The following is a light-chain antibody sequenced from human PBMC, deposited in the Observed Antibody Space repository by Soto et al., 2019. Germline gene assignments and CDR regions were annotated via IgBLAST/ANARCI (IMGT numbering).Light chain of an antibody. CDR2: GAS. J-gene: IGKJ1*01. CDR3: QQYGSSQS. V-gene: IGKV3-20*01. CDR1: QSVSSSY. Sequence: EIVLTQSPGTLSLSPGERATLSCRASQSVSSSYLAWYQQKPGQAPRLLIYGASSRATGIPDRFSGSGSGKDFTLTISRPEPEDFAVYYCQQYGSSQSFGQGTKVEIK.